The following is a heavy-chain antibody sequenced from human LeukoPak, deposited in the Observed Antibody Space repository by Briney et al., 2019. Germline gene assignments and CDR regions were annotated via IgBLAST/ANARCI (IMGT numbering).Heavy chain of an antibody. CDR2: ISYDGSNK. CDR1: GFTFSSYA. J-gene: IGHJ3*02. V-gene: IGHV3-30-3*01. Sequence: GGSLRLSCAASGFTFSSYAMHWVRQAPGKGLEWVAVISYDGSNKYYADSVKGRFTISRDNSKNTLYLQMNSLRAEDTAVYYCARVRGVGATFGAFDIWGRGTMVTVSS. CDR3: ARVRGVGATFGAFDI. D-gene: IGHD1-26*01.